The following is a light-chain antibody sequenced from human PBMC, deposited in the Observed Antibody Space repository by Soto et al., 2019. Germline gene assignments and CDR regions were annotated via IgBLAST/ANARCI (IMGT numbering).Light chain of an antibody. CDR2: HVS. Sequence: QSVLTQPPSASGSPGQSVTISCTGAGTDVGQYNYVSWYQQHPGKAPKLLIHHVSRRPSGVPARFSGSKSGNTASLTVSGLQTEDEADYYCSSYSISTAYLFGTGTKVTVL. V-gene: IGLV2-8*01. J-gene: IGLJ1*01. CDR3: SSYSISTAYL. CDR1: GTDVGQYNY.